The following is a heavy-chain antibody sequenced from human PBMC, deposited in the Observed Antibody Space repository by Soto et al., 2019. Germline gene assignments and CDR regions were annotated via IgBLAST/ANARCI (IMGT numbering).Heavy chain of an antibody. Sequence: EVQLVESGGGLVQPGGSLRLTCAGSGFTLSGNWMSWVRQAPGKGLEWVANIKEDGSDKYYVDSVKGRFTISRDNAKNSLYLQMNSLRAEDTAVYYCARGGGNFDQWGQGTLVTVSS. CDR2: IKEDGSDK. CDR1: GFTLSGNW. J-gene: IGHJ4*02. CDR3: ARGGGNFDQ. D-gene: IGHD3-16*01. V-gene: IGHV3-7*04.